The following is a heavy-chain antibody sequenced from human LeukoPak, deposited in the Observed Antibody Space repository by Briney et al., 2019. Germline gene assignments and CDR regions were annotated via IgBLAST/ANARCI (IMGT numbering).Heavy chain of an antibody. D-gene: IGHD2-15*01. V-gene: IGHV3-74*01. CDR2: INTDGSGI. Sequence: GGSLRLSCVGSGFTFSNYWMHWVRQVPGKGLVWVSRINTDGSGIVYADSVEGRFTVSRDNSRSTLYVQMNSLRGDDTAVYYCVRSGYCSGGICFGDDYWGQGTLVTVSS. J-gene: IGHJ4*02. CDR1: GFTFSNYW. CDR3: VRSGYCSGGICFGDDY.